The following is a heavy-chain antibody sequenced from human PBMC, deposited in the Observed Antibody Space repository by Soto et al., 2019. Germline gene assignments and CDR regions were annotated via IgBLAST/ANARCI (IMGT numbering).Heavy chain of an antibody. CDR1: GGSISSYY. V-gene: IGHV4-59*08. Sequence: SETLSLTCTVSGGSISSYYWSWIRQPPGKGLEWIGYIYYSGSTNYNPSLKSRFTIPVDPSKNQFTLKLGSVTPAARPGYYWARGRGRSPLGIYYHYGMDVWGQGTTVTVSS. J-gene: IGHJ6*02. CDR2: IYYSGST. D-gene: IGHD3-10*01. CDR3: ARGRGRSPLGIYYHYGMDV.